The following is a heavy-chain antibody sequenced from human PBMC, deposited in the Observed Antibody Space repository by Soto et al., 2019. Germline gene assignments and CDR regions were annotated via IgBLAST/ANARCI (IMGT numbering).Heavy chain of an antibody. J-gene: IGHJ4*02. V-gene: IGHV5-10-1*01. CDR3: ARRGYRGYEHIDY. D-gene: IGHD5-12*01. Sequence: GESLVISCKGSGYSLTSYWISLVRQMPGKGLEWMGRIDPSDSYTNYSPSFQGHVTISADKSISTAYLQWSSLKASDTAMYYCARRGYRGYEHIDYWGQGTLVTVSS. CDR1: GYSLTSYW. CDR2: IDPSDSYT.